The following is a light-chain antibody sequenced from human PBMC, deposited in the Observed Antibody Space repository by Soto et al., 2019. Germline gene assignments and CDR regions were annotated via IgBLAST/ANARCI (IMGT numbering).Light chain of an antibody. CDR2: DVA. CDR1: QSIGDS. V-gene: IGKV1-5*01. Sequence: DIQMTQSPSTLSASVGDRVTITFRASQSIGDSLAWYQQKPGKAPYLLISDVASLERGVPARFSGSGSGTEFTLTISSMQPDDFATCYCQQYNGYSRTFGQGTKVDIK. J-gene: IGKJ1*01. CDR3: QQYNGYSRT.